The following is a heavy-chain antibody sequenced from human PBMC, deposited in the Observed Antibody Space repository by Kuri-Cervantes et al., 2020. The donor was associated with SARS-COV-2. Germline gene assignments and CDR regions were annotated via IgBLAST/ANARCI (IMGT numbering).Heavy chain of an antibody. CDR2: ISFDGSNE. J-gene: IGHJ3*02. CDR1: KFTFSSYA. V-gene: IGHV3-30-3*01. Sequence: LSLTCAASKFTFSSYAMDWVRQAPGKGLEWVAVISFDGSNEYYADSVKGRFTISRDNSKNTLYLQMNSLRAEDTSVYYCARDGGAFDIWGQGTMVTVSS. CDR3: ARDGGAFDI. D-gene: IGHD3-16*01.